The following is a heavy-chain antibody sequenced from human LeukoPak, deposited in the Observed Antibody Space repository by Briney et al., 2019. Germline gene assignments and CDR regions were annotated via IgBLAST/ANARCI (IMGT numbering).Heavy chain of an antibody. V-gene: IGHV3-7*05. J-gene: IGHJ1*01. CDR3: ARAPDLDSSGYYYRFFQH. D-gene: IGHD3-22*01. Sequence: GGSLRLSCAASGFTFSTYWMSWVRQAPGKVLEWVANIKQDGSEKYYMDSVKGRFTISRDNAKNSLYLQMNSLRAEDTAVYYCARAPDLDSSGYYYRFFQHWGQGTLVTVSS. CDR1: GFTFSTYW. CDR2: IKQDGSEK.